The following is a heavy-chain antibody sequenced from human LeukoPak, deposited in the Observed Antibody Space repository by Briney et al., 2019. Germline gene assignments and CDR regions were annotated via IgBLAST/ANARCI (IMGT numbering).Heavy chain of an antibody. CDR1: GDSISSGGYY. J-gene: IGHJ4*02. CDR2: IYHSGSTYYHSGST. V-gene: IGHV4-31*03. Sequence: SETLSLTCTVSGDSISSGGYYWTWIRQHAGKGLEWIGYIYHSGSTYYHSGSTYYNPSLKSRVTISVDTSENQFSLKLSSVTAADTAVYYCARHDISGGSCCFDYWGQGTLVTVSS. D-gene: IGHD2-15*01. CDR3: ARHDISGGSCCFDY.